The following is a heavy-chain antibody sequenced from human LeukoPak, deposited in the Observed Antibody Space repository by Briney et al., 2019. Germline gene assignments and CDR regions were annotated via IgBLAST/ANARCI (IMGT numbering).Heavy chain of an antibody. CDR3: ASSGSYFDY. CDR1: GFTFSSYW. Sequence: GGSLRLSCAASGFTFSSYWMHWVRQAPGKGLVWVSRMNSDGSTTSYAGSVKGRFTISRDNAKNSLYLQMSSLRAEDTAVYYCASSGSYFDYWGQGTLVTVSS. V-gene: IGHV3-74*01. J-gene: IGHJ4*02. CDR2: MNSDGSTT. D-gene: IGHD1-26*01.